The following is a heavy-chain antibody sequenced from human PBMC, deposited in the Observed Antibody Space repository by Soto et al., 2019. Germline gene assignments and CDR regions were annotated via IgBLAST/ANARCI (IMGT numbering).Heavy chain of an antibody. D-gene: IGHD5-18*01. J-gene: IGHJ4*02. CDR2: ISSSSSYI. CDR3: AKGFSYSVIDY. Sequence: GGSLRLSCAASGFTFSSYSMNWVRQAPGKGLEWVSSISSSSSYIYYADSVKGRFTISRDNSKNTLYLQMSSLRAEDTAVYYSAKGFSYSVIDYWGQGTLVTVSS. CDR1: GFTFSSYS. V-gene: IGHV3-21*01.